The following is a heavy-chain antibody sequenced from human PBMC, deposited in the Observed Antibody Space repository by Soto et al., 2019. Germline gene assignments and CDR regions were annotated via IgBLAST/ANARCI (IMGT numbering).Heavy chain of an antibody. CDR1: GFTFVDYG. CDR3: TRERWDYGDPKWYFXL. D-gene: IGHD4-17*01. Sequence: GGSLRLSCSTSGFTFVDYGMTWFRQAPGKGLEWVGLTRSKSYGKTTEYAASATDRFTISRDDSKRIAYLQMNSLKADDTAVYYCTRERWDYGDPKWYFXLWGRGTLVXVSS. V-gene: IGHV3-49*03. CDR2: TRSKSYGKTT. J-gene: IGHJ2*01.